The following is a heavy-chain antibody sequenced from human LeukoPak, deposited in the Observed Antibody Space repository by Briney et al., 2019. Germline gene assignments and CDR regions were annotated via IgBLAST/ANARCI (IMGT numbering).Heavy chain of an antibody. CDR1: GFTFSTYG. V-gene: IGHV3-30*18. CDR3: AELGITMIGGV. Sequence: GGSLRLSCAASGFTFSTYGMHWVRQAPGKGLEWVAVISYDGSTKYYADSVKGRFTISRDNSKTTLYVQMNSLRVEDTAVYYCAELGITMIGGVWGKGTTVTISS. J-gene: IGHJ6*04. CDR2: ISYDGSTK. D-gene: IGHD3-10*02.